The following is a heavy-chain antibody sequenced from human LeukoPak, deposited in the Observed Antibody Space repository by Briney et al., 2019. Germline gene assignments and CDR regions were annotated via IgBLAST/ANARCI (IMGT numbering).Heavy chain of an antibody. D-gene: IGHD3-3*01. Sequence: GGSLRLSCAASGFTLSSYVMHWVRHAPGKGLECVAVISSDGSNKYYADSVKGRFTVSRDNSKNTLYLQMNSLRPEDTAVYYCARDLPTVVIFGAFDSWGQGTLVTASP. CDR3: ARDLPTVVIFGAFDS. V-gene: IGHV3-30*04. CDR1: GFTLSSYV. J-gene: IGHJ4*02. CDR2: ISSDGSNK.